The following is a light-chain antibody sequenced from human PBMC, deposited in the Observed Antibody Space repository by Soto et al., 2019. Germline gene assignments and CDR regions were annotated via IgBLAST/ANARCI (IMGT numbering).Light chain of an antibody. Sequence: QSVLTQPPSVSGAPGQRVTITCTGSSSNIGAGFDVCWYQQLPGTAPKLLIYGNSNRPSGVSNRFSGSKSGNTASLTISGLQAEDEADYYCASYTRGSTLVVFGGGTKLTVL. J-gene: IGLJ2*01. CDR1: SSNIGAGFD. V-gene: IGLV1-40*01. CDR3: ASYTRGSTLVV. CDR2: GNS.